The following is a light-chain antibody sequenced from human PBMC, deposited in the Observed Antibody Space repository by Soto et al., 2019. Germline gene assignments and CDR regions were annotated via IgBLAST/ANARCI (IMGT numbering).Light chain of an antibody. V-gene: IGKV3-20*01. CDR3: QQYGSSGT. CDR2: GAS. J-gene: IGKJ1*01. CDR1: QSVSNNY. Sequence: IVLTQSPGTRSLSPGERATLSCRASQSVSNNYLAWYQQKPGQAPRLLIYGASNRATGIPDRFSGSGSGTDFTLTISRLEPEDFAVYYCQQYGSSGTFGQGTKVDI.